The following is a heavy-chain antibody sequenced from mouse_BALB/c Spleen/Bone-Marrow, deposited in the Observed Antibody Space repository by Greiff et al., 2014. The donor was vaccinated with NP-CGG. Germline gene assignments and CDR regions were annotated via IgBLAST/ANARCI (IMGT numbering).Heavy chain of an antibody. CDR1: GFNIKDTY. V-gene: IGHV14-3*02. Sequence: VQLQQPGAELVKPGASVKLSCTASGFNIKDTYMHWVKQRPEQGLEWIGWIDPANGDIIYDPKFQGKATITADTSSNTAYLQLSSLTSEDTAVYYCARGGNYGWYAYWGQGTLVTVSA. J-gene: IGHJ3*01. CDR2: IDPANGDI. CDR3: ARGGNYGWYAY. D-gene: IGHD2-1*01.